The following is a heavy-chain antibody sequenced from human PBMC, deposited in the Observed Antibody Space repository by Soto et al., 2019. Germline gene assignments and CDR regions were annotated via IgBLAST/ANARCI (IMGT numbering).Heavy chain of an antibody. CDR1: GDSVTRSNW. J-gene: IGHJ6*02. CDR2: IYHSGNT. V-gene: IGHV4-4*02. CDR3: ASSGWSEDFYYYYGRDV. D-gene: IGHD6-19*01. Sequence: SETLSLTCIAAGDSVTRSNWWSWVRQSPGKGLEWIGEIYHSGNTKYKPSLKSRVTISVYKSKNQFSLHLTSVTAPDTAVYYCASSGWSEDFYYYYGRDVWGQGTTVTVSS.